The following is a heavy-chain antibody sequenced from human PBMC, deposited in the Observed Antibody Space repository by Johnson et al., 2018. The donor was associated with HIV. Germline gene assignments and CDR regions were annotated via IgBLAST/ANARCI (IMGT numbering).Heavy chain of an antibody. J-gene: IGHJ3*02. CDR2: ISGSGGST. Sequence: QVQLVESGGDLVKPGGSLRLSCVASGFVFSDSHMSWIRQAPGKGLEWVSDISGSGGSTYYADSVKGRFTISSDNSKHTLYLQMNSLRAEDTAVYYCARDMEAYCSGGSCYSAAFDIWGQGTMVTVSS. V-gene: IGHV3-11*04. D-gene: IGHD2-15*01. CDR1: GFVFSDSH. CDR3: ARDMEAYCSGGSCYSAAFDI.